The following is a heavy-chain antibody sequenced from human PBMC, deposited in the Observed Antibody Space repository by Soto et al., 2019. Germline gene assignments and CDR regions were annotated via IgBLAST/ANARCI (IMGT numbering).Heavy chain of an antibody. CDR1: GGSISSYY. Sequence: SETLSLTCTVSGGSISSYYWSWIRQPPGKGLEWIGYIYYSGSTNYNPSLKSRVTISVDTSKNQFSLKLSSVTAADTALYYCSRLKEYSDYADLDSWGQGTLVTVSS. CDR3: SRLKEYSDYADLDS. D-gene: IGHD5-12*01. CDR2: IYYSGST. J-gene: IGHJ4*02. V-gene: IGHV4-59*01.